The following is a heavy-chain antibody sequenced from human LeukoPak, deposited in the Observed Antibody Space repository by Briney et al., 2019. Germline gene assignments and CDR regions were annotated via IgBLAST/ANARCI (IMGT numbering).Heavy chain of an antibody. Sequence: ASVTLCCKASGYTFTSNSISRVRQPHAQGIERMGWISAYNGNTNYAQKLQGRVTMTTGTSTSKAYMELRSLRSDDTAVYYGAGGVAGGGYWGQGTLLTVSS. CDR1: GYTFTSNS. V-gene: IGHV1-18*01. J-gene: IGHJ4*02. CDR3: AGGVAGGGY. D-gene: IGHD6-19*01. CDR2: ISAYNGNT.